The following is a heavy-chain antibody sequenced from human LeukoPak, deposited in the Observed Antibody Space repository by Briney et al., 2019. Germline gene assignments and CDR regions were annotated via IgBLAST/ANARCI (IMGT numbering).Heavy chain of an antibody. J-gene: IGHJ6*03. Sequence: SETLSPTCTVSGGSISSYYWSWIRQPAGKGLEWIGRIYTSGSTNYNPSLKSRVTMSVDTSKNQFSLKLSSVTAADTAVYYCARVLVDYDILTVRGYYYYMDVWGKGTTVTVSS. D-gene: IGHD3-9*01. CDR2: IYTSGST. CDR1: GGSISSYY. V-gene: IGHV4-4*07. CDR3: ARVLVDYDILTVRGYYYYMDV.